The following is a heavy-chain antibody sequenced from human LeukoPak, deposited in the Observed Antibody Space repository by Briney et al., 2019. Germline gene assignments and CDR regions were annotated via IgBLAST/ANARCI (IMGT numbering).Heavy chain of an antibody. Sequence: PSETLSLTCTVSGYSISSGYYWGWIRQPPGKGLEWIGSIYHSGSTYYNPSLKSRVTISVDTSKNQFSLKLSSVTAADTAVYYCARVGMGFSSSWPYYYYYYYMDVWGKGTTVTVSS. V-gene: IGHV4-38-2*02. CDR2: IYHSGST. D-gene: IGHD6-13*01. J-gene: IGHJ6*03. CDR1: GYSISSGYY. CDR3: ARVGMGFSSSWPYYYYYYYMDV.